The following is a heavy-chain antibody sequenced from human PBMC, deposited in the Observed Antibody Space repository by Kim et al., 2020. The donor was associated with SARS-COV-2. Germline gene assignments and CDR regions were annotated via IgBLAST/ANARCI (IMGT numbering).Heavy chain of an antibody. CDR3: APLHFYSSAH. D-gene: IGHD6-19*01. V-gene: IGHV3-11*04. CDR2: IGGSDGVV. Sequence: GGSLRLSCAASGLNFYIQYMTWIRQAPGKGLEWVSFIGGSDGVVSYADSVRSRFTISRDNARNTVYLQMNSLRVEDTAMYYCAPLHFYSSAHWGQGTLVTVSS. CDR1: GLNFYIQY. J-gene: IGHJ4*02.